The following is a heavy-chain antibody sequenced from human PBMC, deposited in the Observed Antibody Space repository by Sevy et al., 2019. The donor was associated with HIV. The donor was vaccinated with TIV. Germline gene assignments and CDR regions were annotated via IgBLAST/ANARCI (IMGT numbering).Heavy chain of an antibody. J-gene: IGHJ6*03. CDR1: GFTFSSYS. CDR2: ISSSSSYI. Sequence: GGSLRLSCAASGFTFSSYSMNWVRQAPGKGLEWVSSISSSSSYIYYADSVKGRFTISRDNAKNSLYLQMNSLRADDTAVYYCARESPTYYYYYYMDVWGKGTTVTVSS. CDR3: ARESPTYYYYYYMDV. V-gene: IGHV3-21*01.